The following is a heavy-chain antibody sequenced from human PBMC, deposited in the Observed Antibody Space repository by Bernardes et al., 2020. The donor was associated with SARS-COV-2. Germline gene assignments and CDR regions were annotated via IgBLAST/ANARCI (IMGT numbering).Heavy chain of an antibody. CDR3: TTGAGIYYDSSGFSYYFDF. D-gene: IGHD3-22*01. Sequence: GGSLRLSCAASGFTFSNAWMNWVRQAPGKGLEWVGHIKRKTDGGTTDYAAPVKGRFTISGDDSKNTMYLQMNSLKTEDTAVYYCTTGAGIYYDSSGFSYYFDFWGQGTLVTVSS. V-gene: IGHV3-15*07. CDR1: GFTFSNAW. CDR2: IKRKTDGGTT. J-gene: IGHJ4*02.